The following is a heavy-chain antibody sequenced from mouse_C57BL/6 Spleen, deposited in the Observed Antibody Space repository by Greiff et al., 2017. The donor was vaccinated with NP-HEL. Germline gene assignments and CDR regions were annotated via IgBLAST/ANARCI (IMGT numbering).Heavy chain of an antibody. CDR3: ARNWAYFDY. V-gene: IGHV5-17*01. CDR2: ISSGSSTI. J-gene: IGHJ2*01. D-gene: IGHD4-1*01. CDR1: GFTFSDYG. Sequence: DVMLVESGGGLVKPGGSLKLSCAASGFTFSDYGMHWVRQAPEKGLEWVAYISSGSSTIYYADTVKGRFTISRDNAKNTLFLQMTSRRSEDTAMYYCARNWAYFDYWGQGTTLTVSS.